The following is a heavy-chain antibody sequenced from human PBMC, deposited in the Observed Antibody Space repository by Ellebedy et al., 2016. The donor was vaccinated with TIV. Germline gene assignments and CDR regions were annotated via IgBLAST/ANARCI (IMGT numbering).Heavy chain of an antibody. CDR2: IYYSGST. V-gene: IGHV4-39*07. CDR1: GGSISSSSYY. Sequence: GSLRLXCTVSGGSISSSSYYWGWIRQPPGKGLEWIGSIYYSGSTYYNPSLKSRVTISVDTSKNQFSLKLSSVTAADTAVYYCARVWSGPLLWFGEEGNDAFDIWGQGTMVTVSS. J-gene: IGHJ3*02. CDR3: ARVWSGPLLWFGEEGNDAFDI. D-gene: IGHD3-10*01.